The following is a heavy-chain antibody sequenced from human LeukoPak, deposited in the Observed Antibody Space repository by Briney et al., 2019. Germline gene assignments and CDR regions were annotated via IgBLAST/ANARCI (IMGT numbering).Heavy chain of an antibody. V-gene: IGHV1-18*04. D-gene: IGHD6-19*01. J-gene: IGHJ3*02. CDR1: GYTFTSYG. CDR2: ISAYNGNT. CDR3: ARDFYPYGSGPYDAFDI. Sequence: ASVKVSCKASGYTFTSYGISWVRQAPGQGLEWMGWISAYNGNTNYAQKLQGRVTMTTDTSTSTAYMELRSLRSDDTAVYYCARDFYPYGSGPYDAFDIWGQGTMVTVSS.